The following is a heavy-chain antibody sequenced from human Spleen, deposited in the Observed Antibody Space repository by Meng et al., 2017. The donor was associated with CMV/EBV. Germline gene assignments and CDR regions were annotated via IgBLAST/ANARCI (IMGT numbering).Heavy chain of an antibody. CDR1: GFTFTSYW. Sequence: GESLKISCAASGFTFTSYWMHWVRQRPGRGLVWVSRVNGDGSSTSYTDSVKGRFTISRDNAKNTVSLQMNSLRVEDTAVYYCAKDRGGWPFLFEYWGQGTLVTVSS. CDR3: AKDRGGWPFLFEY. V-gene: IGHV3-74*01. CDR2: VNGDGSST. D-gene: IGHD6-19*01. J-gene: IGHJ4*02.